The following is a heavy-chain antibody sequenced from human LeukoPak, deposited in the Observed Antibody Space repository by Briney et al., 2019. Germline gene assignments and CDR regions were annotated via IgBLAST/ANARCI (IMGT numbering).Heavy chain of an antibody. CDR3: VRDPLGGHFDY. CDR2: ISSGSSSI. V-gene: IGHV3-21*01. CDR1: GFTFSSYA. Sequence: GGSLRLSCAASGFTFSSYAMNWARQAPGKGLEWVSYISSGSSSIFYADSVKGRFTISRDNAMNSLYLQMNSLRAEDTAVYYCVRDPLGGHFDYWGQGTLVTVSS. J-gene: IGHJ4*02.